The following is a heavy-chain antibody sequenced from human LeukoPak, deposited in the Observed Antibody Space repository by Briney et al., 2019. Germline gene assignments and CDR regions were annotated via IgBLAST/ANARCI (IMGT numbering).Heavy chain of an antibody. Sequence: PGGSLRLSCAASGFTFSNYEMNWVRQAPGKGLEWVGRIKRKTDGGTIDYGAAVKGRFTVSRDDSKNTLYLQMDSLKSEDAAVYYCTTYDYGDYYFFYGMDVWGQGTTVTVSS. CDR1: GFTFSNYE. CDR3: TTYDYGDYYFFYGMDV. D-gene: IGHD4-17*01. V-gene: IGHV3-15*01. CDR2: IKRKTDGGTI. J-gene: IGHJ6*02.